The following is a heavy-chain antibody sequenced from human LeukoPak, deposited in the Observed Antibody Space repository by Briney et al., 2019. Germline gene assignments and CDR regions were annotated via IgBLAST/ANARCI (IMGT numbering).Heavy chain of an antibody. D-gene: IGHD4-17*01. J-gene: IGHJ4*02. CDR1: GGSISSSSYY. V-gene: IGHV4-39*07. CDR3: ARDETTPLPGAY. Sequence: SETLSLTCTVSGGSISSSSYYWGWIRQPPGKGLEWIGSIYYSGSTHYNPSLKSRVTMSVDTSKNQFSMELSSVTAADTAVYYCARDETTPLPGAYWGQGTLVTVSS. CDR2: IYYSGST.